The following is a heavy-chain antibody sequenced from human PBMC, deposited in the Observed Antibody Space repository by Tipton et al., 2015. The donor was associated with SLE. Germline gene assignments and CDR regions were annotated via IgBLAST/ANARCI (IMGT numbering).Heavy chain of an antibody. CDR1: GFKFEDYN. V-gene: IGHV3-43*01. J-gene: IGHJ4*02. D-gene: IGHD3-10*01. CDR3: AKDAGNFGSGSYINY. Sequence: SLRLSCATSGFKFEDYNMHWVRQAPGKGLEWVSIISWDGGGTSYADSVKGRFTISRDNSIGSLYLQMNSLRTDDTALYYCAKDAGNFGSGSYINYWGQGTPVTVSS. CDR2: ISWDGGGT.